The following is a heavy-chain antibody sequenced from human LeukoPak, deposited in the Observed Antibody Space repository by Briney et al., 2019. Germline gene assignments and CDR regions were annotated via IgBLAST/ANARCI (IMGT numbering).Heavy chain of an antibody. CDR3: ARDRIAAPGRVVDY. CDR1: GGSISSSSYY. D-gene: IGHD6-13*01. Sequence: SETLSLTCTGSGGSISSSSYYWGWIRQPPGKGLEWIGSIYYSGSTYYNPSLKSRVTISVDTSKNQFSLKLSSVTAADTAVYYCARDRIAAPGRVVDYWGQGTLVTVSS. V-gene: IGHV4-39*07. J-gene: IGHJ4*02. CDR2: IYYSGST.